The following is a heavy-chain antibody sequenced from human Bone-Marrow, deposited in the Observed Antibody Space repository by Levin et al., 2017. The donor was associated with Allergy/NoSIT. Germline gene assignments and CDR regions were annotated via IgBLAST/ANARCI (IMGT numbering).Heavy chain of an antibody. Sequence: SCVGSGFTFSSYWMHWVRQEPEKGLVWVARINSDGSATNYADSVRGRFTISRDTAKNTLYLQLSSLRAEDTAVYHCVRELVSYDSLSGYYVGVFDIWGQGTMVTVSA. D-gene: IGHD3-3*01. V-gene: IGHV3-74*01. CDR2: INSDGSAT. CDR3: VRELVSYDSLSGYYVGVFDI. CDR1: GFTFSSYW. J-gene: IGHJ3*02.